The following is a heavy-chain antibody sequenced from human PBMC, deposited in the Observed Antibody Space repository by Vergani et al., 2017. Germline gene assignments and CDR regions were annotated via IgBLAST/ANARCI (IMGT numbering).Heavy chain of an antibody. J-gene: IGHJ3*02. CDR2: ISSSSSYI. Sequence: EVQLVESGGGLVKPGGSLRLSCAASGFTFSSYSMNWVRQAPGKGLEWVSSISSSSSYIYYADSVKGRFTISRDNAKNSLYLQMNSLRAEDTAVYYCARDYSVSYFSNAFDIWGQGTMVTVSS. D-gene: IGHD1-26*01. CDR1: GFTFSSYS. V-gene: IGHV3-21*01. CDR3: ARDYSVSYFSNAFDI.